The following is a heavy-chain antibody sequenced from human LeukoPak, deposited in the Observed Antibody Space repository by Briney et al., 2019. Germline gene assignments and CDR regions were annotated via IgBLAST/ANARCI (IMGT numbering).Heavy chain of an antibody. D-gene: IGHD1-26*01. J-gene: IGHJ4*02. V-gene: IGHV1-24*01. CDR2: FDPGDGET. CDR1: GYTVADLS. CDR3: ATGMGATTQAYYFDY. Sequence: ASVKVSCKVSGYTVADLSMHWVRQAPGKGLEWVGSFDPGDGETIYAQKFQGRVTMTEDTSTDTAYMVLSSLRSEDTAVYYCATGMGATTQAYYFDYWGQGTLVTVSS.